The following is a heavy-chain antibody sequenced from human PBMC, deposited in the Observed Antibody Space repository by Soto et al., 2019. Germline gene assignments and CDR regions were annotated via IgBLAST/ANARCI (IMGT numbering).Heavy chain of an antibody. V-gene: IGHV1-18*01. CDR2: ISALDGNT. CDR3: ARTRRLYLNYDPGNYVASMEDY. CDR1: GYNFHMFG. D-gene: IGHD4-4*01. J-gene: IGHJ4*02. Sequence: QGQLVQSGAEVKKPGASVKVSCKASGYNFHMFGYTWARQAPGKGLEWVGWISALDGNTAYGKNFQGRVSLGTDTTTLTAHLELRGLRSDDTAVYFCARTRRLYLNYDPGNYVASMEDYRCQGTLLSVSS.